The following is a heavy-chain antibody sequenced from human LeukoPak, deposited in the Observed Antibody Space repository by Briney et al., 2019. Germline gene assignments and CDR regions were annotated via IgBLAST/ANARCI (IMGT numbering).Heavy chain of an antibody. D-gene: IGHD6-6*01. V-gene: IGHV4-59*08. CDR2: IYYSGST. CDR1: GGSISSHY. Sequence: SSETLSLTCTVSGGSISSHYWSWIRQPPGKGLEWIGYIYYSGSTNYNPSLKSRVTISVDTSKNQFSLNLNSVTAADTAVYYCARQGAKGSSWYFDSWGQGTLVTVSS. J-gene: IGHJ4*02. CDR3: ARQGAKGSSWYFDS.